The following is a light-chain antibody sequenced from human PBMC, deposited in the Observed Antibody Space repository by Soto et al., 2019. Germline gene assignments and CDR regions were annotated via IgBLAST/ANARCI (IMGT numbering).Light chain of an antibody. J-gene: IGKJ4*01. Sequence: DVQMTQSPSSLSASVGDRVTITCQASQDLSNFLHLYQQKPGRAPKLLLYDASNLEPGVPSRFSGSGSGTDFTFTISSLQPEDFATYYCQQYDYLPLTFGGGTKVDIK. CDR2: DAS. CDR3: QQYDYLPLT. V-gene: IGKV1-33*01. CDR1: QDLSNF.